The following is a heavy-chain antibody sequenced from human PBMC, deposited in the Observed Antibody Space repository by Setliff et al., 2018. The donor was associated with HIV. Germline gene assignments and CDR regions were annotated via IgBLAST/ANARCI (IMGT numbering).Heavy chain of an antibody. CDR2: IHTTGST. J-gene: IGHJ5*02. V-gene: IGHV4-61*09. D-gene: IGHD3-16*01. CDR3: AKRTFGSGRFDP. Sequence: SETLSLTCTVSGDSISRDFYYWNWIRQPAGKGLEWIWQIHTTGSTNYNPSLKSRVTISIDTSKNQFSLKLNSVTATDTAVYYCAKRTFGSGRFDPWGQGTLVTVSS. CDR1: GDSISRDFYY.